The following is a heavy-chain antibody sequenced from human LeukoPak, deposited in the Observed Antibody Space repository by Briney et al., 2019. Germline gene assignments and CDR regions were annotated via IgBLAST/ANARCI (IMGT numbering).Heavy chain of an antibody. CDR1: GFTVNNNH. V-gene: IGHV3-21*01. CDR2: ISSSSSYI. CDR3: ATGYSSSWYWFDP. J-gene: IGHJ5*02. Sequence: GGSLRLSCAASGFTVNNNHMSWVRQAPGKGLEWVSSISSSSSYIYYADSVKGRFTISRDNAKNSLYLQMNSLRAEDTAVYYCATGYSSSWYWFDPWGQGTLVTVSS. D-gene: IGHD6-13*01.